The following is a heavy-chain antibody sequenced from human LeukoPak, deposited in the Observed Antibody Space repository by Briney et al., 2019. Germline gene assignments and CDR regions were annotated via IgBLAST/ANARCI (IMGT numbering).Heavy chain of an antibody. CDR1: GGSVTSGTYF. V-gene: IGHV4-61*01. D-gene: IGHD3-22*01. CDR2: ISNSGST. J-gene: IGHJ4*02. CDR3: ARSPSGYRFDY. Sequence: PSETLSLTCTVSGGSVTSGTYFWTWIRQPPGKGLDWIGFISNSGSTNYDPSLKSRVTISRGTSKNRFSLNLNSVTAADTAVYFCARSPSGYRFDYWGQGALVTVSS.